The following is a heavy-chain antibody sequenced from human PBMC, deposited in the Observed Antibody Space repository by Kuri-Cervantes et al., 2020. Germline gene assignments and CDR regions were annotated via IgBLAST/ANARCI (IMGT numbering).Heavy chain of an antibody. J-gene: IGHJ3*02. V-gene: IGHV3-30*07. D-gene: IGHD3-22*01. CDR1: GFTFSSHK. CDR3: ARGPYYYDSSAMGAFDI. CDR2: MSNDGGNN. Sequence: GGSLRLSCVVSGFTFSSHKMHWVRQAPGKGLEWVAVMSNDGGNNYYVDSVKGRCTISRDNSRNTLYLQMNSLRAEDTAVYYCARGPYYYDSSAMGAFDIWGQGTMVTVSS.